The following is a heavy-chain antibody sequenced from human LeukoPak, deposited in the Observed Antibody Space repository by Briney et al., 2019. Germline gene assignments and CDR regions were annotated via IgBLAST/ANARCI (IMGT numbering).Heavy chain of an antibody. V-gene: IGHV3-30*18. Sequence: GGSLRLSCAASGFTFSSYGMHWGRQAPAKGLEGVAVVSYDGSNKYYADSVKGRFTISRDNSKNTLYLQMNSLRAEDTAVYHCEKDFSIGDYYGSGCDYWGQGTLVTVSS. CDR1: GFTFSSYG. J-gene: IGHJ4*02. CDR3: EKDFSIGDYYGSGCDY. CDR2: VSYDGSNK. D-gene: IGHD3-10*01.